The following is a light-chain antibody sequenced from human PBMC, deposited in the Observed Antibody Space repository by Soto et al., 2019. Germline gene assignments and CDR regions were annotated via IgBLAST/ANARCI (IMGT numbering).Light chain of an antibody. CDR2: DVS. Sequence: QSVLTQPRSVAGSPGQSVTISCTGTSSDVGGYNYVSWYQQHPGKAPKLMIYDVSKRPSGVADRFSGSKSGNTASLTISRLQAEDEADTYFYSDAGSYIVVFGGGTKLTVL. CDR3: YSDAGSYIVV. CDR1: SSDVGGYNY. J-gene: IGLJ2*01. V-gene: IGLV2-11*01.